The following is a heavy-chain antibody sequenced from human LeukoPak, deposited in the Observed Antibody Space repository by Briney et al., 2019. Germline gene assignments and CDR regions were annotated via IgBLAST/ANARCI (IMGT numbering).Heavy chain of an antibody. D-gene: IGHD3-3*01. J-gene: IGHJ6*03. V-gene: IGHV3-23*01. CDR2: ISDSGVGT. Sequence: GGSLRLSCAASGFTFSSYGMNWVRQAPGKGLEWVSGISDSGVGTKHADSVKGRFTISRDNSKNTLYLQMNSQRAEDTAVYYCAKIGRSYDFWTGYYEEEVDYMDVWGKGTTVTVSS. CDR3: AKIGRSYDFWTGYYEEEVDYMDV. CDR1: GFTFSSYG.